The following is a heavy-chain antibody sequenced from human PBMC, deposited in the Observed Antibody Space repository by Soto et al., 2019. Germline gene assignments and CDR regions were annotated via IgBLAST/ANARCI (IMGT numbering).Heavy chain of an antibody. CDR3: ANFLRQQLVLRYVDY. CDR1: GFTFSSYA. V-gene: IGHV3-23*01. CDR2: ISGSGGST. J-gene: IGHJ4*02. D-gene: IGHD6-13*01. Sequence: GGSLRLSCAASGFTFSSYAMSWVRQAPGKGLEWVSAISGSGGSTYYADSVKGRFTISRDNSKNTLYLQMNSLRAEDTAVYYCANFLRQQLVLRYVDYWGQGTLVTVSS.